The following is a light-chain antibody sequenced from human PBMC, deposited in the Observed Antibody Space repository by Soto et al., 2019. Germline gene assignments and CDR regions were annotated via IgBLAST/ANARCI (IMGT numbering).Light chain of an antibody. Sequence: EIVMTQSPATLCVSPGERATLSCRASQSVSSKLAWYQQRPGQAPRLLIYGATTRATGIPARFSGSGSGTEFTLTISSLQSEEFAVYYCQQYNNWPPTWTVGQGTKVDIK. CDR3: QQYNNWPPTWT. CDR1: QSVSSK. CDR2: GAT. J-gene: IGKJ1*01. V-gene: IGKV3-15*01.